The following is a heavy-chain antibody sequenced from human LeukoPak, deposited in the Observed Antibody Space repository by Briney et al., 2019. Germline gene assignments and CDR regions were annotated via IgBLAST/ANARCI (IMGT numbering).Heavy chain of an antibody. V-gene: IGHV3-30*02. Sequence: GGSLRLSCAASGFTFSDFGMHWVRQAPGKGLEWVAFIRYDGTDKNYADSVKGRFTISRDNSKNTLYLQMNSLRADDTAVFYCAKRRDDNYFDYWGQGALVTVSS. J-gene: IGHJ4*02. CDR2: IRYDGTDK. CDR1: GFTFSDFG. D-gene: IGHD5-24*01. CDR3: AKRRDDNYFDY.